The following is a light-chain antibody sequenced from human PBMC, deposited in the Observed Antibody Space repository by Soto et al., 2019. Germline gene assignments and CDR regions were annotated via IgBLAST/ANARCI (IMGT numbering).Light chain of an antibody. CDR3: QQYGGSSWT. CDR2: GAS. Sequence: EIVLTQSPGTLSLSPGERAALSCRASQSIRSSYLAWYQQKPGQAPRLLIYGASSRATGIPDRFSGSGSGTDFILTISRLEPEDFAVYYCQQYGGSSWTFGQGTKVDIK. J-gene: IGKJ1*01. CDR1: QSIRSSY. V-gene: IGKV3-20*01.